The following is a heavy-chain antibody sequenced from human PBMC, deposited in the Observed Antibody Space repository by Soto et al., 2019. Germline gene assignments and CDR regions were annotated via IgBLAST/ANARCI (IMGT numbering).Heavy chain of an antibody. D-gene: IGHD5-18*01. CDR2: ISSRGDRT. V-gene: IGHV3-23*01. Sequence: GGSLRLSCAGSGFTFSRYAMNWVRQAPGEGLEWVSIISSRGDRTSYAESVKGRSTISRDDSKNTLFLHMNSLGAEDTAVYYCAKETGYSYGFQPNALDVWGQGTTLTVSS. J-gene: IGHJ6*02. CDR1: GFTFSRYA. CDR3: AKETGYSYGFQPNALDV.